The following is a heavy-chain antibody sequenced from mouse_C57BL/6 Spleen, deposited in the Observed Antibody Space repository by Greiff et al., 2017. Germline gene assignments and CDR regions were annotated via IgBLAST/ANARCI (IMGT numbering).Heavy chain of an antibody. V-gene: IGHV5-9*01. J-gene: IGHJ2*01. CDR2: ISGGGGNT. CDR3: ARRYYGSTHFDY. Sequence: EVKVEESGGGLVKPGGSLKLSCAASGFTFSSYTMSWVRQTPEKRLEWVATISGGGGNTYYPDSVKGRFTISRDNAKNTLYLQMSSLRSEDTALYYCARRYYGSTHFDYWGQGTTLTVSS. CDR1: GFTFSSYT. D-gene: IGHD1-1*01.